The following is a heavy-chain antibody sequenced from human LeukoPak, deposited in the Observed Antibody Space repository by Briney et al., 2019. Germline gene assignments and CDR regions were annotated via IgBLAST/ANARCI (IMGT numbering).Heavy chain of an antibody. CDR2: IYWNDDK. Sequence: QTLSLTCTVSGGSISSGGYYWSWIRQHPGKALEWLALIYWNDDKRYSPSLKSRLTITKDTSKNQVVLTMTNMDPVDTATYYCAHSSSWSNWFDPWGQGTLVTVSS. D-gene: IGHD6-13*01. J-gene: IGHJ5*02. CDR1: GGSISSGGYY. CDR3: AHSSSWSNWFDP. V-gene: IGHV2-5*01.